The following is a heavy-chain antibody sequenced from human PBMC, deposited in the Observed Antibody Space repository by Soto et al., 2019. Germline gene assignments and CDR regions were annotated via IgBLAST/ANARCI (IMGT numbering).Heavy chain of an antibody. CDR2: IWYDGSKQ. CDR3: ARDPGVTNYYFDY. D-gene: IGHD3-3*01. CDR1: GFTFSSYG. V-gene: IGHV3-33*01. J-gene: IGHJ4*02. Sequence: QVQLVESGGGVVQPGTSLRLSCAPSGFTFSSYGMHWVRQAPGKGLEWVAVIWYDGSKQYYADSVKDRFTISRGNSKNTVYLQMNSPGAEDTAVYYCARDPGVTNYYFDYWGQGNLVTVSS.